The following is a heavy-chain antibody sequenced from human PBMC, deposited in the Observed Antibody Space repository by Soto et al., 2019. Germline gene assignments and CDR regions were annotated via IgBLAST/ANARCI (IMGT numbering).Heavy chain of an antibody. CDR3: ARGVYYYDSSGYYRAFDI. CDR2: IIPIFGTA. CDR1: GGTFSSYA. J-gene: IGHJ3*02. D-gene: IGHD3-22*01. Sequence: ASVNVSCKASGGTFSSYAIRWVRQAPGQGLEWMGGIIPIFGTASYAQKFQGRVTITADESTSTAYMELSSLRSEDTAVYYCARGVYYYDSSGYYRAFDIWGQGTMVTVSS. V-gene: IGHV1-69*13.